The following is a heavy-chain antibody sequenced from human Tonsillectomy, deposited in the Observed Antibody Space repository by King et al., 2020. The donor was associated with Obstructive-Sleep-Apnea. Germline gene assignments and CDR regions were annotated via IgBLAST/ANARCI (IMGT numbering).Heavy chain of an antibody. CDR1: GFTFSSYA. J-gene: IGHJ6*02. CDR3: AKAILGAWLSGTYYYYGMDV. CDR2: INNSGGST. Sequence: DVQLVESGGGLVQPGGSLRLSCAASGFTFSSYAMSWVRQAPGKGLEWVSGINNSGGSTYYADSVKGRSTISRDNSKNTLYLQMNSLRAEDTAVYYCAKAILGAWLSGTYYYYGMDVWGQGTTVTVSS. D-gene: IGHD1-26*01. V-gene: IGHV3-23*04.